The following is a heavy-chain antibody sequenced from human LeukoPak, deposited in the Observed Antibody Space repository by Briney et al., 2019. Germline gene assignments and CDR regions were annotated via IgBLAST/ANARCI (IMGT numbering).Heavy chain of an antibody. D-gene: IGHD2-15*01. CDR2: IWYDGGKK. CDR3: ARGYCSGTACYLDY. J-gene: IGHJ4*02. V-gene: IGHV3-33*08. CDR1: GFTFSSYA. Sequence: GGSLRLSCAASGFTFSSYAMSWVRQAPGKGLEWVAVIWYDGGKKYYADSVKGRFTISRDNSKNTLYLQMNSLRAEDTAVYYCARGYCSGTACYLDYWGQGTLVTVSS.